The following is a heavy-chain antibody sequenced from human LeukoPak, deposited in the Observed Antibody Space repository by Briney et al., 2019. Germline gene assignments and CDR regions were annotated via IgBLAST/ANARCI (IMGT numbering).Heavy chain of an antibody. J-gene: IGHJ4*02. D-gene: IGHD3-3*01. CDR3: ARDRYDFWSGNYKGDYFDY. CDR2: ISSSDSTI. V-gene: IGHV3-11*04. Sequence: GGSLRLSCAPSGFTFSHYYMSWIRQAPGKGREWVSYISSSDSTIYYADSVKGRFTISRGNAKNSLYLQMNSLRAEDTAVYYCARDRYDFWSGNYKGDYFDYWGQGTLVTVSS. CDR1: GFTFSHYY.